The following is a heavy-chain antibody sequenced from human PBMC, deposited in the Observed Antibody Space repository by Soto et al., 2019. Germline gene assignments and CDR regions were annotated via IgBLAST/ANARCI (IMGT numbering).Heavy chain of an antibody. J-gene: IGHJ4*02. V-gene: IGHV3-30*18. CDR3: AKGGRQWLVTSDFNY. CDR1: GFTFSDYA. Sequence: VQLVESGGGVVQPGRSLRLSCAASGFTFSDYAMHWVRQAPGQGLEWVAVVSHDGRNTHYADSVKGRFTISRDSSKNTVSLEMTSLRAEDTSVYYCAKGGRQWLVTSDFNYWGQGALVTVSS. CDR2: VSHDGRNT. D-gene: IGHD6-19*01.